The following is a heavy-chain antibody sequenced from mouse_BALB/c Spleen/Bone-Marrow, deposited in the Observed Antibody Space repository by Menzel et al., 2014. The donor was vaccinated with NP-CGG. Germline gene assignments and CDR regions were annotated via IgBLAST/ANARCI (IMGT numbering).Heavy chain of an antibody. CDR1: GYSITSGNY. V-gene: IGHV3-6*02. CDR3: ARYDYDGKIDY. D-gene: IGHD2-4*01. Sequence: DVQLVESGPGLVKPSQSLSLTCSVTGYSITSGNYLNWIRQFPGNKLEWMGYISYDGSNNYNPSLKNRISITRDTSKNQFFLKLNSVTTEDTATYYCARYDYDGKIDYWGQGTTLTVSS. CDR2: ISYDGSN. J-gene: IGHJ2*01.